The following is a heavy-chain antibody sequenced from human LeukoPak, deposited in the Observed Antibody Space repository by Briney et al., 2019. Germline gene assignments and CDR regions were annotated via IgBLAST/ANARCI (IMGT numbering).Heavy chain of an antibody. CDR2: LNTDGSST. D-gene: IGHD3-10*01. V-gene: IGHV3-74*01. CDR3: ANALVPVGGY. Sequence: GGSLRLSCAASGFTFSSYWMQWVRQAPGKGLVWVSRLNTDGSSTTYADSVKGRFTISRDNAKNSLSLQMNSLRAEDTAVYYCANALVPVGGYWGQGTLVTVSS. J-gene: IGHJ4*02. CDR1: GFTFSSYW.